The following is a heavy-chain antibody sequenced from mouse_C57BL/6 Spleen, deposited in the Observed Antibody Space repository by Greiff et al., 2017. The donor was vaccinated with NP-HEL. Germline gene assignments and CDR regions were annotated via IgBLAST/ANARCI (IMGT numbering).Heavy chain of an antibody. CDR1: GYTFTSYW. Sequence: QVQLQQPGAELVKPGASVKMSCKASGYTFTSYWITWVKQRPGQGLEWIGDIYPGSGSTNYNEKFKSKATLTVDTSSSTAYMQLSSLTSEDSAVYDCARYYYDYDGTWFAYWGQGTLVTVSA. V-gene: IGHV1-55*01. CDR3: ARYYYDYDGTWFAY. CDR2: IYPGSGST. D-gene: IGHD2-4*01. J-gene: IGHJ3*01.